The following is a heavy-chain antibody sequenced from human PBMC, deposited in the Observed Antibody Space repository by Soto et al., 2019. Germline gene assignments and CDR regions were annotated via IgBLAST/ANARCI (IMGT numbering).Heavy chain of an antibody. CDR3: ADIQFTGGIGFFEH. CDR2: IYYSGST. CDR1: GGSISRSTFY. Sequence: SETLSLTCTVSGGSISRSTFYWAWIRQPPGKGLEWIGSIYYSGSTYYSPSLRGRVSISVDTPKTQFSLRLSSVTAADTAIYYCADIQFTGGIGFFEHWGQGTLVTVSS. D-gene: IGHD1-1*01. J-gene: IGHJ4*02. V-gene: IGHV4-39*01.